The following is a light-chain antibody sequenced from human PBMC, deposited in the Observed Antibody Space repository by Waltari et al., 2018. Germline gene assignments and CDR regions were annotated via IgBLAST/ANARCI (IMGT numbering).Light chain of an antibody. CDR3: AAWDDILKGHV. Sequence: QSVLTQPPSASGTPGQRVIISCSGSSSNIGSNLVNWYQQLPGTAPKLLIYSNNQRPSGVPYRFSGSKSGTYVSLAIRGLQSEDEADYYCAAWDDILKGHVFGSGTKVAVL. V-gene: IGLV1-44*01. J-gene: IGLJ1*01. CDR2: SNN. CDR1: SSNIGSNL.